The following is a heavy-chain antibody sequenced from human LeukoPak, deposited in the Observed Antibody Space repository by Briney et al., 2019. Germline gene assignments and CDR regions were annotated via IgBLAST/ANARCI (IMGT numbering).Heavy chain of an antibody. Sequence: GGSLRLSCAASGFTFSGYLMSWVRQGPGTGLEFVASIIYSGGATYYADSVKGRFTISRDNSKNTLYLQMNSLRAEDTALYYCAKDGLYYDGSEHVYYFDSWGQGTLVTVSS. J-gene: IGHJ4*02. CDR1: GFTFSGYL. V-gene: IGHV3-23*01. CDR3: AKDGLYYDGSEHVYYFDS. D-gene: IGHD3-22*01. CDR2: IIYSGGAT.